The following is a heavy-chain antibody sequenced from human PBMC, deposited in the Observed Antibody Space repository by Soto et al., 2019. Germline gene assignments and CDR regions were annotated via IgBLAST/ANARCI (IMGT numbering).Heavy chain of an antibody. D-gene: IGHD3-22*01. CDR1: GFTFSSYS. V-gene: IGHV3-21*01. J-gene: IGHJ3*02. CDR2: ISSSSSYI. CDR3: ASVQYYYDSSVTPWDAFDI. Sequence: GGSLRLSCAASGFTFSSYSMNWVRQAPGKGLEWVSSISSSSSYIYYADSVKGRFTISRDNAKNSLYLQMNSLRAEDTAVYYCASVQYYYDSSVTPWDAFDIWGQGTMVPVSS.